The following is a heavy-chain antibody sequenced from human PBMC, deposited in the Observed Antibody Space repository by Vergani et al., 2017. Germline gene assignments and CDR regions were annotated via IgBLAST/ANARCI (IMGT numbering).Heavy chain of an antibody. J-gene: IGHJ4*02. CDR3: ASHSSGSLGKY. Sequence: QVQLVESGGGVVQPGRSLRLSCAASGFTFSSYGMHWVRQAPGKGLEWVAVIWYDGSNKYYADSVKGRFTISRDNSKNTLYLQMNSLRAEDTAVYYCASHSSGSLGKYWGQGTLVTVSS. CDR2: IWYDGSNK. CDR1: GFTFSSYG. V-gene: IGHV3-33*01. D-gene: IGHD6-19*01.